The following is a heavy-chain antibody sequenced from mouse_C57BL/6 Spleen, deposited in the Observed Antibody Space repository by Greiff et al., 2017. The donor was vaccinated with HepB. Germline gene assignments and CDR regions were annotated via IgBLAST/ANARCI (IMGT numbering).Heavy chain of an antibody. CDR3: ARFRWGYFDV. CDR1: GYTFTDYY. D-gene: IGHD1-1*02. V-gene: IGHV1-76*01. J-gene: IGHJ1*03. CDR2: IYPGSGNT. Sequence: VQVVESGAELVRPGASVKLSCKASGYTFTDYYINWVKQRPGQGLEWIARIYPGSGNTYYNEKFKGKATLTAEKSSSTAYMQLSSLTSEDSAVYVCARFRWGYFDVWGTGTTVTVAS.